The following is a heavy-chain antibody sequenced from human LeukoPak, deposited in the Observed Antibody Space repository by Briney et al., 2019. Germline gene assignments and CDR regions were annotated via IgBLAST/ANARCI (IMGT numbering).Heavy chain of an antibody. CDR2: ISGSGGNT. V-gene: IGHV3-23*01. Sequence: GGSLRLSCAASGFTFSSYAMSWVRQSPGKGLEWVSAISGSGGNTYSADSVKGRCTISRDNSKKTLFLHMNSLRAEDTAVYYCAREGSRYYDILTGYPAYWGQGTTVTVSS. D-gene: IGHD3-9*01. CDR1: GFTFSSYA. CDR3: AREGSRYYDILTGYPAY. J-gene: IGHJ6*02.